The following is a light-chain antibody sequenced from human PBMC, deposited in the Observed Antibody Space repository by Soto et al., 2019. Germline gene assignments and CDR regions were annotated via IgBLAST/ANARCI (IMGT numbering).Light chain of an antibody. CDR1: QTVRTXX. CDR2: GAS. J-gene: IGKJ4*01. Sequence: EIVLTQSPGTLSLSPGERATLSCRASQTVRTXXLAWFQHKPGQAPRLLIYGASSRATGIPDRFSGSGSGTDXXXXXXXXXPXDFAVYFCQQYSDSPLTFGGGTKVEIK. V-gene: IGKV3-20*01. CDR3: QQYSDSPLT.